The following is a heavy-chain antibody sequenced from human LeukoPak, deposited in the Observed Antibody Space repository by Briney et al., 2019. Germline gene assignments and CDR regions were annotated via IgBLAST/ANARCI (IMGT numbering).Heavy chain of an antibody. Sequence: GASVKVSCKASGYIFTSYGIVWVRQAPGQGLEWMGWISGYNDNTNYAQKFQGRVTMTTDTSTSTAYMELRSLRSDDTAMYYCARDRGTAFPPPFDHWGQGTLVTVSS. CDR1: GYIFTSYG. CDR3: ARDRGTAFPPPFDH. J-gene: IGHJ4*02. CDR2: ISGYNDNT. V-gene: IGHV1-18*01. D-gene: IGHD2-21*02.